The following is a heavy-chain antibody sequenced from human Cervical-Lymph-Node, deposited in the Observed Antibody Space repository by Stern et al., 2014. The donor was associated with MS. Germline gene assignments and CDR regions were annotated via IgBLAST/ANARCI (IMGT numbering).Heavy chain of an antibody. Sequence: EVQLLESGAEVQRPGESLRISCKGSGYRFNNSWIGWVRQMPGKGLEWMGIIYPADSDTRYSPSFQGQVTISADKYRTTAYLEWSSLKASDTAMYYCATYSKSSIRAYDIWGQGTKVTVSS. CDR2: IYPADSDT. J-gene: IGHJ3*02. V-gene: IGHV5-51*01. CDR3: ATYSKSSIRAYDI. CDR1: GYRFNNSW. D-gene: IGHD6-6*01.